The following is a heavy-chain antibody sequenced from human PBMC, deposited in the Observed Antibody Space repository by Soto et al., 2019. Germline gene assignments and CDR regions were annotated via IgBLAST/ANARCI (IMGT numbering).Heavy chain of an antibody. CDR1: GFTFSSYA. CDR3: AKDLTDITIFGVVSY. D-gene: IGHD3-3*01. CDR2: ISGSGGST. J-gene: IGHJ4*02. V-gene: IGHV3-23*01. Sequence: PGGSLRLSCAASGFTFSSYAMSWVRQAPGKGLEWVSAISGSGGSTYYADSVKGRFTISRDNSKNTLYLQMNSLRAEDTAVYYCAKDLTDITIFGVVSYWGQGTLVTVSS.